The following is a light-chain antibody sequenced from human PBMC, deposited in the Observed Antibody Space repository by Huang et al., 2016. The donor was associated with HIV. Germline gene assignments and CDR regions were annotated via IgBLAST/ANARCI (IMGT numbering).Light chain of an antibody. J-gene: IGKJ1*01. Sequence: EIVMTQSPGTLSVAPGERATRACRASQNINTNVAWFQQKPGQAPRLLIYGASTRTADFPARFSGSGSRTEFTLTISSLQSEDIAVYYCQQYNDWPRSFGQGTKVEIK. CDR3: QQYNDWPRS. CDR2: GAS. CDR1: QNINTN. V-gene: IGKV3-15*01.